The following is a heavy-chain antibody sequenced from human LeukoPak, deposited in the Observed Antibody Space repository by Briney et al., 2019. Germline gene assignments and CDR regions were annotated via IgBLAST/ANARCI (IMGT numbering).Heavy chain of an antibody. CDR1: RDTFSSYA. Sequence: SVKVSCKASRDTFSSYAISWVRQAPGQGLEWMGGILPNSGNANYAQKFQGRVTITADTSTNTAYMELSSLTSDDTAAYYCARAIRGNIVGVPSSCDPWGQGTLVTVSS. CDR2: ILPNSGNA. V-gene: IGHV1-69*06. CDR3: ARAIRGNIVGVPSSCDP. J-gene: IGHJ5*02. D-gene: IGHD2-2*01.